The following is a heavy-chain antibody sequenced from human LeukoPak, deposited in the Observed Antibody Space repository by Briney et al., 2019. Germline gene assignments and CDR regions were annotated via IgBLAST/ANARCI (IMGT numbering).Heavy chain of an antibody. CDR2: INHSGST. Sequence: AETLSLTCAVYGGSFSGYYWSRIAQPPGKGLEWIGEINHSGSTNYNPSLKSRVTISVDTSKNQFALKLSSVTAADRAVYYCARAREMATIYWHFDLWGRGTLVTVSS. CDR1: GGSFSGYY. V-gene: IGHV4-34*01. J-gene: IGHJ2*01. CDR3: ARAREMATIYWHFDL. D-gene: IGHD5-24*01.